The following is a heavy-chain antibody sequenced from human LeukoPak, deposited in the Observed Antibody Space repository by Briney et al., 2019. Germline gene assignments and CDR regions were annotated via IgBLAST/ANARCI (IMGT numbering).Heavy chain of an antibody. Sequence: GGSLRLSCAASGFTFSSYGMHWVRQAPGKGLEWVAVIWYDGSNKYYADSVKGRFTISRDNSKNTLYLQMNSLRAEDTAVYYCAGNWGPLLGAFDIWGQGTMVTVSS. J-gene: IGHJ3*02. CDR1: GFTFSSYG. CDR3: AGNWGPLLGAFDI. V-gene: IGHV3-33*01. CDR2: IWYDGSNK. D-gene: IGHD7-27*01.